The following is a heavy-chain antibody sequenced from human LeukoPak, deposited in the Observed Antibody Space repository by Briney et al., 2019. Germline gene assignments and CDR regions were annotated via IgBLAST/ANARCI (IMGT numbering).Heavy chain of an antibody. CDR2: ISSSGEST. CDR1: GFTFSSYA. J-gene: IGHJ4*02. CDR3: AGPRGRYWYASGPKGSY. V-gene: IGHV3-23*01. Sequence: GGSLRLSCAASGFTFSSYAMTWVRQAPGKGLEWVSGISSSGESTSYADSVKGRFTISRDNSMNTVYLQMNSLRAEDTAVYYCAGPRGRYWYASGPKGSYWGQGTLVTVSS. D-gene: IGHD3-10*01.